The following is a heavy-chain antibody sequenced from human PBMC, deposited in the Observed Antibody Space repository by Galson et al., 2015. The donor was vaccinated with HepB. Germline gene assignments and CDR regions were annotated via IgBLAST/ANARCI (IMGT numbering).Heavy chain of an antibody. Sequence: SCKASGGTFSSYTISWVRQAPGQGLEWMGRIIPILGIANYAQKFQGRVTITADKSTSTAYMELSSLRSEDTAVYYCARVSSGKNNWFDPWGQGTLVTVSS. D-gene: IGHD3-10*01. CDR1: GGTFSSYT. CDR2: IIPILGIA. J-gene: IGHJ5*02. CDR3: ARVSSGKNNWFDP. V-gene: IGHV1-69*02.